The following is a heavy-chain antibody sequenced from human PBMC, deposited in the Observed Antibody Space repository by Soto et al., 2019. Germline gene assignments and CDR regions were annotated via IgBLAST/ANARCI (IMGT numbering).Heavy chain of an antibody. CDR3: AREGRLAASIFHNWFDP. D-gene: IGHD3-3*02. CDR2: TYYRSKWFN. V-gene: IGHV6-1*01. Sequence: PSQPLSLTCAISGDSVSNNSAAWNWIRQSPSRGLEWLGRTYYRSKWFNNYALSVKGRITINPDTSKNQFSLQLNSVNPEDTAVYYCAREGRLAASIFHNWFDPWGQGTLVTVSS. J-gene: IGHJ5*02. CDR1: GDSVSNNSAA.